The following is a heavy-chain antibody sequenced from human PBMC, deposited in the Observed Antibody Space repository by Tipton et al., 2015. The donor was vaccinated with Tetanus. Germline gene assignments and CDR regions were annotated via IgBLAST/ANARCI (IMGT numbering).Heavy chain of an antibody. Sequence: LRLSCTVSGGSISSGGYYWSWIRQHPGKGLEWIGDIYYSGSTYYNPSLKSRVTISVDTSKNQFSLKLNSVTAADTAVYYCARDQARGTRGWNYFDYWGQGTLVTVSS. CDR2: IYYSGST. J-gene: IGHJ4*02. D-gene: IGHD1-7*01. CDR3: ARDQARGTRGWNYFDY. V-gene: IGHV4-31*03. CDR1: GGSISSGGYY.